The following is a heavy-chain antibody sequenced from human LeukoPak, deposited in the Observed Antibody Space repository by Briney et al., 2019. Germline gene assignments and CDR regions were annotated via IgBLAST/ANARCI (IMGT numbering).Heavy chain of an antibody. Sequence: GGSLRLSCAASGFTFSSNYMSWVRQAPGKGLEWVSVIYSGGSTYYADSVKGRFTISRDNSKNTLYLQMNSLRAEDTAVYYCARGWFGELFLDIWGQGTMVTVSS. V-gene: IGHV3-66*01. J-gene: IGHJ3*02. D-gene: IGHD3-10*01. CDR3: ARGWFGELFLDI. CDR2: IYSGGST. CDR1: GFTFSSNY.